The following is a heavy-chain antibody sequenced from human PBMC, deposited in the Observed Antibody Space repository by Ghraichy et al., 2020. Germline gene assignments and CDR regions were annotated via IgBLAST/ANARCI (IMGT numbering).Heavy chain of an antibody. V-gene: IGHV1-69*13. J-gene: IGHJ6*02. CDR1: GGTFSSYA. CDR2: IIPIFGTA. CDR3: ARDLGCSSTSCYLYYGMDV. Sequence: SVKVSCKASGGTFSSYAISWVRQAPGQGLEWMGGIIPIFGTANYAQKFQGRVTITADESTSRAYMELSSLRSEDTAVYYCARDLGCSSTSCYLYYGMDVWGQGTPVTVSS. D-gene: IGHD2-2*01.